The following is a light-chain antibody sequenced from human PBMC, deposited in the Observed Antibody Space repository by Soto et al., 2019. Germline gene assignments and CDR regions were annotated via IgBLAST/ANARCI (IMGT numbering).Light chain of an antibody. CDR3: QQSNSFPIT. CDR2: AAS. Sequence: DIPMTQSPSSVSASVGDRVTITCRASQGISSGLAWYQQKPGKAPKLLIYAASSLQSGVTSRFSGTGSDTDFTLTITSLQPEDFATYYCQQSNSFPITFGQGTRLEIK. V-gene: IGKV1-12*01. CDR1: QGISSG. J-gene: IGKJ5*01.